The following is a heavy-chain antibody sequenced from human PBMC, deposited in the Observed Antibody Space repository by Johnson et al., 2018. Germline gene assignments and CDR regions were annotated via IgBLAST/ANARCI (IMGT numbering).Heavy chain of an antibody. CDR1: GFIFSSYT. CDR2: ITSSSSYI. J-gene: IGHJ3*02. D-gene: IGHD1-26*01. Sequence: EVQLVETGGGLVKPGGSLRLSCVASGFIFSSYTMNWVRQAPGRGLEWVSSITSSSSYIYYVDSVKGRFTVSRDNSKNSLYLEMDSLRADDTAVYFCARAGGSYYGGAFDIWGQGTMVTVSS. CDR3: ARAGGSYYGGAFDI. V-gene: IGHV3-21*01.